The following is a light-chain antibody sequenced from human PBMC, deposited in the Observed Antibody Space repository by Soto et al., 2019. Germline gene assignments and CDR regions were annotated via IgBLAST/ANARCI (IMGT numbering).Light chain of an antibody. J-gene: IGKJ3*01. CDR1: QSVSSSY. CDR3: QHYGTSAL. CDR2: DTS. Sequence: EIVLTQSPGTLSLSPGERATLSCRASQSVSSSYLAWYQQKPGQAPRLLIYDTSDRATGIPDRFSASGSGTAFALTTSRLEPEVFAVYYCQHYGTSALFGPGTKVDIK. V-gene: IGKV3-20*01.